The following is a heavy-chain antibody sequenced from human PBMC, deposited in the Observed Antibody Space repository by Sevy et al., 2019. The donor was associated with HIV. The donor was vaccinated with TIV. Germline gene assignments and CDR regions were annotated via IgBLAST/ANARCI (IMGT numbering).Heavy chain of an antibody. Sequence: GGSLRLSCSASGFTFSSYGMHWVRQAPGKGLELVSAINSNGASTYYADSVKGRFTISRDNSKNTLYLQMSSLRVEDTAVYYCVRLVVIRIDYYNGMGVWGQGTTVTVSS. J-gene: IGHJ6*02. CDR2: INSNGAST. V-gene: IGHV3-64D*06. CDR3: VRLVVIRIDYYNGMGV. D-gene: IGHD2-21*01. CDR1: GFTFSSYG.